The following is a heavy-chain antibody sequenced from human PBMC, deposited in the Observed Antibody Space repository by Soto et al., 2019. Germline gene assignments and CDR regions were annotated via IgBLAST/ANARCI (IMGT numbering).Heavy chain of an antibody. D-gene: IGHD6-13*01. V-gene: IGHV5-51*01. J-gene: IGHJ6*04. Sequence: GESLKISCMGSGYSFTSYWIGWVRQMPGKGLEWMGIIYPGDSDTRYSPSFQGQVTISADKSISTAYLQWSSLKASDTAMYYCASHPTAAGGRYYGIDVWGKGTRVTASS. CDR3: ASHPTAAGGRYYGIDV. CDR1: GYSFTSYW. CDR2: IYPGDSDT.